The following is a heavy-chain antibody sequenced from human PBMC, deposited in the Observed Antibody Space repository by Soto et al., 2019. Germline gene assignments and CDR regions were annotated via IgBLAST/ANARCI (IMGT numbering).Heavy chain of an antibody. CDR3: AKDKPTTTAFDV. J-gene: IGHJ3*01. Sequence: LRLSCAASGFTFSGYAMSWVRQAPGKGLEWVAAITERGDKTFYADSVRGRFTISRDNPKNTLHLQMNSLRAEDTALYYCAKDKPTTTAFDVWGQGTMVTVSS. V-gene: IGHV3-23*01. CDR2: ITERGDKT. CDR1: GFTFSGYA. D-gene: IGHD1-1*01.